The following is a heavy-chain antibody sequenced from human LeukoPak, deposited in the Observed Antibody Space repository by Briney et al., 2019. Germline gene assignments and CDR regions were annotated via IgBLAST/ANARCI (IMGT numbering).Heavy chain of an antibody. CDR1: GFTFSSYG. V-gene: IGHV3-30*18. Sequence: GGSLRLSCAASGFTFSSYGMHWVRQAPGKGLEWVAVISYDGSDKYYADSVKGRFTISRDNSKNRLYLQMNSLRTEDTAVYYCAKDGYPLGYCSSTSCPYYFNYWGQGTLVTVSS. J-gene: IGHJ4*02. CDR3: AKDGYPLGYCSSTSCPYYFNY. CDR2: ISYDGSDK. D-gene: IGHD2-2*01.